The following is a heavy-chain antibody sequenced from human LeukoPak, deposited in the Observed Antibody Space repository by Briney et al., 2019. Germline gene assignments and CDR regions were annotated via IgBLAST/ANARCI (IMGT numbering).Heavy chain of an antibody. CDR3: ARPVEMATSPFDY. CDR2: IYPDDSDT. CDR1: GYGFPYYC. J-gene: IGHJ4*02. V-gene: IGHV5-51*01. D-gene: IGHD5-24*01. Sequence: GEALQSSSQGSGYGFPYYCIAWVRPVPGQGLEWMGIIYPDDSDTRYSPSFLGEVTISADKSISTAYLQWSSLKASDTAIYYCARPVEMATSPFDYWGQGTVITVSS.